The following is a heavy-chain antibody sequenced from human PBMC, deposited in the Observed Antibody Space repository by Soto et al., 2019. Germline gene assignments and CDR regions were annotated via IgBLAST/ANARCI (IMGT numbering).Heavy chain of an antibody. J-gene: IGHJ4*02. CDR1: GFTFSSYG. Sequence: GGSLRLSCAASGFTFSSYGMHWVRQAPGKGLEWVAVIWYDGSNKYYADSVKGRFTISRDNSKNTLYLQMNSLRAEDTAVYYCARDHNYDILSARSAVVYWGPGILVTVS. V-gene: IGHV3-33*01. CDR2: IWYDGSNK. D-gene: IGHD3-9*01. CDR3: ARDHNYDILSARSAVVY.